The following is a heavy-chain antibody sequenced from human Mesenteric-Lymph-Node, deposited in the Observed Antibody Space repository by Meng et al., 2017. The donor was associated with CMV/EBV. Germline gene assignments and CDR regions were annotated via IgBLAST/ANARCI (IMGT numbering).Heavy chain of an antibody. D-gene: IGHD3-9*01. J-gene: IGHJ4*02. Sequence: QVQLQQWGGGLLTPSETLSVTCAVYGGAFSGYYWNWIRQSPEKGLEWIGEINHSGSTTYNPSFTSRIIISVDTSTNQISLNMSSVTAADTAVYYCARGSSYDILTGYFDYWGQGALVTVSS. CDR2: INHSGST. CDR3: ARGSSYDILTGYFDY. V-gene: IGHV4-34*02. CDR1: GGAFSGYY.